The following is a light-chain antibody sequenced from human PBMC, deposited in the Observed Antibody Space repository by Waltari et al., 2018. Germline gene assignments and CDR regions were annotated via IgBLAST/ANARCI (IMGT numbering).Light chain of an antibody. Sequence: EIVLTQSPGTLSLSPGERATLSCRASQRVSRTLAWYQQKPGQAPRLLIYGTSTRAPGIPDRFSGSGSGTDFSLTISRLEPEDFAVYYCQHYVRLPVTFGQGTKVEIK. CDR2: GTS. CDR1: QRVSRT. J-gene: IGKJ1*01. V-gene: IGKV3-20*01. CDR3: QHYVRLPVT.